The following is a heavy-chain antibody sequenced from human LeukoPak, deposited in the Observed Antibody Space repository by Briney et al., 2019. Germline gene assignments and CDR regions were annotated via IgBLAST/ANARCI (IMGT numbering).Heavy chain of an antibody. Sequence: GGSLRLSCAASGFTFSTYGMHWVRQAPGKGLEWLAVIWFDGSIKYYADSVKGRFTISRDNSKSTLYLQMDSLRAEDTAVYHCARWYSSSYRFLDLWGQGTLVTVSS. CDR3: ARWYSSSYRFLDL. D-gene: IGHD6-13*01. J-gene: IGHJ5*02. CDR2: IWFDGSIK. V-gene: IGHV3-33*01. CDR1: GFTFSTYG.